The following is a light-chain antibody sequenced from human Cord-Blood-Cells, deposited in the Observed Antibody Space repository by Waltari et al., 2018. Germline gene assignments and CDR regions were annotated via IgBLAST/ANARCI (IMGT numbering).Light chain of an antibody. CDR3: QQYGSSGLT. CDR2: DAS. CDR1: QSVSSSY. V-gene: IGKV3D-20*01. Sequence: EIVLTQSPATLSLSPGERATLSCGASQSVSSSYLAWYQQKPGLAPRLLIYDASSRATSIPDRFSGSGSGTDFTLTISRLEPEDFAVYYCQQYGSSGLTFGGGTKVEIK. J-gene: IGKJ4*01.